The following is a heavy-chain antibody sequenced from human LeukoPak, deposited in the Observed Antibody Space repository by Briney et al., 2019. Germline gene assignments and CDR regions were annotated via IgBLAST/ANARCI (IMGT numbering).Heavy chain of an antibody. Sequence: GGSLRLSCAASGFTFSSYSMDWVRQAPGKGLEWVSGINWNSGSTGYADSVKGRFTISRDNAKNSLYLQMNSLRAEDTALYYCARGGKRWLDAFDIWGQGTMVTVSS. CDR1: GFTFSSYS. V-gene: IGHV3-20*04. D-gene: IGHD6-19*01. CDR2: INWNSGST. J-gene: IGHJ3*02. CDR3: ARGGKRWLDAFDI.